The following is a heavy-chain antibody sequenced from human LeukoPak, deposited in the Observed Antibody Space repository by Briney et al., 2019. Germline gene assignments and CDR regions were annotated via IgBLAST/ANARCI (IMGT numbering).Heavy chain of an antibody. CDR3: AREGRGWAFDI. Sequence: ASVTLSSNASGYTFTAYYIHWMRHAPGQGLEWMGWINPNSGGTNYAQTFQGRVTMTRDTSISTAYMELSRLRSDDTAVYYCAREGRGWAFDIWGQGTMVTVSS. CDR1: GYTFTAYY. J-gene: IGHJ3*02. D-gene: IGHD2-15*01. CDR2: INPNSGGT. V-gene: IGHV1-2*02.